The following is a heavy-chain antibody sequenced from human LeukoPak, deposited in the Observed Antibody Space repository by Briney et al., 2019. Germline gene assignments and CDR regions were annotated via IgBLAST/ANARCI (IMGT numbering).Heavy chain of an antibody. V-gene: IGHV3-53*01. J-gene: IGHJ4*02. D-gene: IGHD1-26*01. CDR1: GLTFSSYA. CDR3: AREGATTSFDY. Sequence: GGSLRLSCAASGLTFSSYAMNWVRQAPGKGLEWVSVICSGGSTYYADSVRGRFTISRDSSKNTLYLQMNSLRAEDTAVYYCAREGATTSFDYWGQGTLVTVSS. CDR2: ICSGGST.